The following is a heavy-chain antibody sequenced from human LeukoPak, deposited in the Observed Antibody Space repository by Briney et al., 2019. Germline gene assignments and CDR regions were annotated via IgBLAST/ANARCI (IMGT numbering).Heavy chain of an antibody. D-gene: IGHD2-2*01. V-gene: IGHV3-21*01. Sequence: GGSLRLSCAASGFTFSSYSMTSVRQAPGKGLEWVSSISSSSSYIYYADSVKGRFTISRDNAKNSLYLQMNSLRAEDTAVYYCARPVGYCSSTSCYDDYWGQGTLVTVSS. CDR2: ISSSSSYI. CDR3: ARPVGYCSSTSCYDDY. CDR1: GFTFSSYS. J-gene: IGHJ4*02.